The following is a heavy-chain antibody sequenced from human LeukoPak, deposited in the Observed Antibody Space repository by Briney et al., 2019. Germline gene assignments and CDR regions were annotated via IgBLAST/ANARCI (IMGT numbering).Heavy chain of an antibody. J-gene: IGHJ4*02. CDR2: IWYDGSNK. CDR3: ARVYYDFWSGYSDY. Sequence: GGSLRLSCAASGFTFSSYGMHWVRQAPGKGLEWVAVIWYDGSNKYYADCVKGRFTISRDNSKNTLYLQMNSLRAEDTAVYYCARVYYDFWSGYSDYWGQGTLVTVSS. D-gene: IGHD3-3*01. V-gene: IGHV3-33*01. CDR1: GFTFSSYG.